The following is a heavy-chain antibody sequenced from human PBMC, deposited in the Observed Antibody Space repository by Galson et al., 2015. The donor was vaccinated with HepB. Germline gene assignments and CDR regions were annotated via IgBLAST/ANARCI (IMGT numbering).Heavy chain of an antibody. CDR1: GGSFSGYY. J-gene: IGHJ4*02. CDR3: ARQSGYYHRKYYFDY. D-gene: IGHD3-22*01. CDR2: INHSGST. V-gene: IGHV4-34*01. Sequence: SETLSLTCAVYGGSFSGYYWSWIRQPPGKGLEWIGEINHSGSTYYNPSLKSRVTISVDTSKNQFSLKLSSVTAADTAVYYCARQSGYYHRKYYFDYWGQGTLVTVSS.